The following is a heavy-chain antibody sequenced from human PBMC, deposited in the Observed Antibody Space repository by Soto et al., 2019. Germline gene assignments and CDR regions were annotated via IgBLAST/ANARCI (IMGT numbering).Heavy chain of an antibody. Sequence: SGPTLVNPTETLTLTCTVSGFSLSNARMGVSWIRQPPGKALEWLAHIFSNDEKSYSTSLKSRLTISKNTTKSHVVLTMTNMDPVDTATYYCARIPVTIFRTLRYYYYGMDVWGQGNTVTAS. V-gene: IGHV2-26*01. D-gene: IGHD3-3*01. CDR1: GFSLSNARMG. CDR3: ARIPVTIFRTLRYYYYGMDV. CDR2: IFSNDEK. J-gene: IGHJ6*02.